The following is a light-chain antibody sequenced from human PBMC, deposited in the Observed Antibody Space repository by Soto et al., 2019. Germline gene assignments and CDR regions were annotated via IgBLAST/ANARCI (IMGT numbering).Light chain of an antibody. J-gene: IGLJ1*01. Sequence: QSALNQPASVSGSPGQSITISCTGTISDVGGYNFVSWYQQYPGKAPKLMICDVSNRPSGVSNRFSGSKSGNTASLTISGLQAEDEADYYCSSFTGSNYVFGTGTKLTVV. CDR2: DVS. CDR1: ISDVGGYNF. V-gene: IGLV2-14*03. CDR3: SSFTGSNYV.